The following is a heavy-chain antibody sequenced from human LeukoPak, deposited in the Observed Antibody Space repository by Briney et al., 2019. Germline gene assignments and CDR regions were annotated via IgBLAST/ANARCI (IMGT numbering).Heavy chain of an antibody. Sequence: PGGSLRLSCAASGFTFSDYYMSWLGQAPGKGLEWVSYISSSGSTIYYADSVKGRFTISRDNAKRSLFLQMNSLRAEDTAVYYCARDFFYDSGAYSGYWGQGTLVTVSS. CDR3: ARDFFYDSGAYSGY. CDR2: ISSSGSTI. V-gene: IGHV3-11*04. CDR1: GFTFSDYY. D-gene: IGHD3-22*01. J-gene: IGHJ4*02.